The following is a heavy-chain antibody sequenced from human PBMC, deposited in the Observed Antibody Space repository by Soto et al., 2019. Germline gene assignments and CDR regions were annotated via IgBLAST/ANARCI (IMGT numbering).Heavy chain of an antibody. CDR2: INHSGST. Sequence: SETLSLTCAVYGGSFSGYYWSWIRQPPGKGLEWIGEINHSGSTNYNPSLKSRVTISVDTSKNQFSLTLTSVTAADTAVYFCARARYYDWCFDPWGLGTPVTVSS. J-gene: IGHJ5*02. CDR1: GGSFSGYY. D-gene: IGHD3-9*01. V-gene: IGHV4-34*01. CDR3: ARARYYDWCFDP.